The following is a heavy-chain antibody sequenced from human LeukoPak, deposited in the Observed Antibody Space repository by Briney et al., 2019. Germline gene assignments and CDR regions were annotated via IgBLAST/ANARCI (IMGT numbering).Heavy chain of an antibody. J-gene: IGHJ6*02. CDR1: GGSISSSRYY. Sequence: PSETLSLTCTVSGGSISSSRYYWVWIRQPPGKGLEWIGEINHSGSTNYNPSLKSRVTISVDTSKNQFSLKLSSVTAADTAVYYCARVMRDGGYYYYGMDVWGQGTTVTVSS. V-gene: IGHV4-39*07. CDR2: INHSGST. CDR3: ARVMRDGGYYYYGMDV.